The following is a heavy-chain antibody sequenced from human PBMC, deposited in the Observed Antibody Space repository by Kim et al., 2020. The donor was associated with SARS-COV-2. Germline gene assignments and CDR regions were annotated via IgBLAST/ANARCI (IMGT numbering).Heavy chain of an antibody. CDR3: ARDLGKAGIGGDAFDI. V-gene: IGHV4-31*02. D-gene: IGHD3-16*01. Sequence: YNPSHKRRVTISVDTSKNQFSLKLRSVTAADTAVYYCARDLGKAGIGGDAFDIWGQGTMVTVSS. J-gene: IGHJ3*02.